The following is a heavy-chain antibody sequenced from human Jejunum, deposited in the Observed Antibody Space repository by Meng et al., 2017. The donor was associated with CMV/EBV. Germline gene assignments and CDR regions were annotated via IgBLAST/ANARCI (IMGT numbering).Heavy chain of an antibody. CDR3: ARSTTGPGDY. D-gene: IGHD1-1*01. V-gene: IGHV4-39*07. J-gene: IGHJ4*02. Sequence: GGCISSDTYCGGWIRKPPGKGLEWIGNIYYPANTYYNTSLQSRATITLDTSKNQFSLKVTSVTAADTAVYYCARSTTGPGDYWGQGTLVTVSS. CDR2: IYYPANT. CDR1: GGCISSDTYC.